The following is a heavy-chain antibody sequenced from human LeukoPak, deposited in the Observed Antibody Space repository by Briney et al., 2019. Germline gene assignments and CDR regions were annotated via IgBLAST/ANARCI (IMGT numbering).Heavy chain of an antibody. J-gene: IGHJ4*02. CDR2: INHSGST. D-gene: IGHD3-22*01. CDR3: ARRITMTVVVRGYFDY. V-gene: IGHV4-38-2*01. CDR1: GYSISSGYY. Sequence: SETLSLTCAVSGYSISSGYYWGWIRQPPGKGLELIGEINHSGSTNYNPSLKSRVTISVDTSKNQFSLKLSSVTAADTAVYYCARRITMTVVVRGYFDYWGQGTLVTVSS.